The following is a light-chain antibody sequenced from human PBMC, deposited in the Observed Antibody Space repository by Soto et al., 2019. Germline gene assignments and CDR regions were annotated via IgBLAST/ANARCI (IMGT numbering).Light chain of an antibody. J-gene: IGKJ1*01. V-gene: IGKV1-5*01. Sequence: DIQMTQSPSTLSASVGDRVIISCRASQSISRWLAWYQQKPGKAPKLLIYGASSLENGVPFRFSGRGSGTDFTLTISSLQPDDSATYYCQQYNSYSPWTFGQGTKVDIK. CDR3: QQYNSYSPWT. CDR1: QSISRW. CDR2: GAS.